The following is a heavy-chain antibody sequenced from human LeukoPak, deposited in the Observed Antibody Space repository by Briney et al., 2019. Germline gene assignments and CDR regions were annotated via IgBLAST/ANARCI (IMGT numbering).Heavy chain of an antibody. V-gene: IGHV3-7*01. J-gene: IGHJ6*03. Sequence: GGSLRLSCAASGFTFSNYWMTWVRQAPGKGLEWVANIREDGSEKYYVDFVRGRFIISRDNAKNSVDLQMNSLRTEDTAVYYCARSSYHSRWTINNFYHYMEAWGTGNTVTVSS. CDR1: GFTFSNYW. CDR3: ARSSYHSRWTINNFYHYMEA. D-gene: IGHD3-22*01. CDR2: IREDGSEK.